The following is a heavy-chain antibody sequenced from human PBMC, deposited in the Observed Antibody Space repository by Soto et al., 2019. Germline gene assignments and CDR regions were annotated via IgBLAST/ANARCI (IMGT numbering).Heavy chain of an antibody. Sequence: PSETLSLTCAVYGGSFSGDYWSWIRQPPGKGLEWIGEINHSGSTNYNPSLKSRVTISVDTSKNQFSLKLSSVTAADTAVYYCARHSIAARRKYYFDYWGQGTLVTVSS. CDR2: INHSGST. J-gene: IGHJ4*02. D-gene: IGHD6-6*01. V-gene: IGHV4-34*01. CDR1: GGSFSGDY. CDR3: ARHSIAARRKYYFDY.